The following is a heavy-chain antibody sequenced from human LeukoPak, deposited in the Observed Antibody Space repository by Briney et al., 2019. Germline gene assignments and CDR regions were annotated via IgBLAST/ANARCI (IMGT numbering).Heavy chain of an antibody. D-gene: IGHD3-22*01. Sequence: GGSLRLSCAASGFTFSSYAMSWVRQAPGKGLEWVSAISGSGSSTYYADSVKGRFTISRDNSKNTLYLQMNSLRADDTAVYYCARDPFNDSSGYPTHWGQGTLVTVSS. V-gene: IGHV3-23*01. CDR1: GFTFSSYA. CDR2: ISGSGSST. CDR3: ARDPFNDSSGYPTH. J-gene: IGHJ4*02.